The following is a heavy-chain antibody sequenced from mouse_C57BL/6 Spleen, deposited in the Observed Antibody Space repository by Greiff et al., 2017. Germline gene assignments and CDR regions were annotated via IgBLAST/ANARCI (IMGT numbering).Heavy chain of an antibody. CDR2: INPNNGGT. D-gene: IGHD2-3*01. J-gene: IGHJ4*01. V-gene: IGHV1-22*01. Sequence: EVQLQQSGPELVKPGASVKMSCKASGYTFTDYNMHWVKQSHGKSLEWIGYINPNNGGTSYNQKFKGKATLTVNKSSSTAYMELRSLTSEDSAVYYCARSALIYDGYFYAMDYWGQGTSVTVSS. CDR1: GYTFTDYN. CDR3: ARSALIYDGYFYAMDY.